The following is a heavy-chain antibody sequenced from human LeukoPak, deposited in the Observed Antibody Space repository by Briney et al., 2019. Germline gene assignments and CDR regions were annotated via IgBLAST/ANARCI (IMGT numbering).Heavy chain of an antibody. D-gene: IGHD2-15*01. CDR2: MNPNSGNT. CDR1: GYTFTSYD. Sequence: ASVKVSCKASGYTFTSYDINWVRQATGQGLEWMGWMNPNSGNTGYAQKFQGRVTMTRNTSISTAYMELSSLRSEDTAMYYCARGRGFCNSGSCSNAFDIWGQGTMVTVSS. J-gene: IGHJ3*02. V-gene: IGHV1-8*01. CDR3: ARGRGFCNSGSCSNAFDI.